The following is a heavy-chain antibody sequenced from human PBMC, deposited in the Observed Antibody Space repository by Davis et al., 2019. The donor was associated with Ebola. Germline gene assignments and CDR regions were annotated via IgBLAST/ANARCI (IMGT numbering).Heavy chain of an antibody. CDR2: INPSGGST. V-gene: IGHV1-46*01. J-gene: IGHJ4*02. CDR1: GYTFTSYG. CDR3: ARGRIAAAARFDY. Sequence: ASVKVSCKASGYTFTSYGISWVRQAPGQGLEWMGIINPSGGSTSYAQKFQGRVTMTRDTSTSTVYMEPSSLRSEDTAVYYCARGRIAAAARFDYWGQGTLVTVSS. D-gene: IGHD6-13*01.